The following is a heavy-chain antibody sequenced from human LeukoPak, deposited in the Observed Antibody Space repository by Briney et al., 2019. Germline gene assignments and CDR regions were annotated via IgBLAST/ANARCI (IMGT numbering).Heavy chain of an antibody. J-gene: IGHJ4*02. D-gene: IGHD3-3*01. CDR1: GFTFSNAW. CDR2: IKSKTDGGTT. Sequence: GGSLRLSCAASGFTFSNAWMSWVRQAPGKGLEWVGRIKSKTDGGTTDYAAPVKGRFTISRDDSKNTLYLQMNSLKTEDTAVYYCTSRTYYDFWSGYPGPFDYWGQRTLVTVSS. CDR3: TSRTYYDFWSGYPGPFDY. V-gene: IGHV3-15*01.